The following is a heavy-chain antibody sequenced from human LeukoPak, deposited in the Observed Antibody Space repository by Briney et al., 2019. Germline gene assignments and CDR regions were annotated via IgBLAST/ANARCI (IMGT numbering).Heavy chain of an antibody. CDR3: ARGGQLPSYKGFWFDP. Sequence: SETLSLTCTVSGGSISSYYWSWIRQPPGKGLEWIAYIYHSGSPSYNPSLKSRVTISVDQSKNQFSLKLTSVTAADTAVYYCARGGQLPSYKGFWFDPWGQGTLVTVSS. D-gene: IGHD2-2*01. J-gene: IGHJ5*02. CDR2: IYHSGSP. CDR1: GGSISSYY. V-gene: IGHV4-59*12.